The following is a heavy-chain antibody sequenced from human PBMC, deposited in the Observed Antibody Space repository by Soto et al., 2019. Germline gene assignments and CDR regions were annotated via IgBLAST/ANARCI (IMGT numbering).Heavy chain of an antibody. D-gene: IGHD2-2*01. CDR3: SKNNVAPAFVGFEY. J-gene: IGHJ4*02. Sequence: AGGSLRLSCAVSGFNFDNSYMSWVRQAPGKGLEWVSILYSGGQTYYTESVRGRFTISRDISKNTLDLQMNRLTADDTAVYYCSKNNVAPAFVGFEYWGQGTLVTVSS. V-gene: IGHV3-53*01. CDR2: LYSGGQT. CDR1: GFNFDNSY.